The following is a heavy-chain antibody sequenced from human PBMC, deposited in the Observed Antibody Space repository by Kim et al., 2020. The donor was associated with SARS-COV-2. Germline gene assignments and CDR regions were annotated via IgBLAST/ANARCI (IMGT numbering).Heavy chain of an antibody. J-gene: IGHJ6*02. CDR3: AKDIGSYYTYYGMDV. CDR1: GFTFDDYA. V-gene: IGHV3-9*01. Sequence: GGSLRLSCAASGFTFDDYAMHWVRQAPGKGLEWVSGISWNSGSIGYADSVKGRFTISRDNAKNSLYLQMNSLRAEDTALYYCAKDIGSYYTYYGMDVWGQGTTVTVSS. CDR2: ISWNSGSI. D-gene: IGHD1-26*01.